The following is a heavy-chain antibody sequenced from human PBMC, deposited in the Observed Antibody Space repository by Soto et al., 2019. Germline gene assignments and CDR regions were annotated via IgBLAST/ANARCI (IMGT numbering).Heavy chain of an antibody. CDR3: ARGRPHYDILTGYPSFYGMDV. V-gene: IGHV4-30-2*06. CDR1: GGSISSGSHS. Sequence: SETLSLTCAVSGGSISSGSHSWSWIRQSPGKGLEWIGYIFHSGSTYFNPSLESRVTISMDRSKNHFSLKLTSVTAADTAVYYCARGRPHYDILTGYPSFYGMDVCGQGTTVTVSS. CDR2: IFHSGST. J-gene: IGHJ6*02. D-gene: IGHD3-9*01.